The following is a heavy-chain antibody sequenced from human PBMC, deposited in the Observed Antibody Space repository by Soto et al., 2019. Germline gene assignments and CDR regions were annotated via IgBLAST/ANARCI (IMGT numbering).Heavy chain of an antibody. CDR3: ARDYDSSGYTRILGY. J-gene: IGHJ4*02. D-gene: IGHD3-22*01. CDR1: GYTFTTYP. CDR2: INSGNGDT. V-gene: IGHV1-3*01. Sequence: ASVKVSCKASGYTFTTYPIHWVRQAPGQRLEWMGWINSGNGDTKYSQNFQDRVTITADTSATTAYMELSSLRSEDTAIYYCARDYDSSGYTRILGYWGQGTLVTVSS.